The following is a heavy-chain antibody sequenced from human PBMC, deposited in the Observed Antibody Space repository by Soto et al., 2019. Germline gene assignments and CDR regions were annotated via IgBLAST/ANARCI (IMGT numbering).Heavy chain of an antibody. CDR3: AKVEYGYDEGPKYYFDY. V-gene: IGHV3-23*01. CDR1: GFTFSRYA. D-gene: IGHD3-3*01. CDR2: ISGSGGST. Sequence: EVQLLKSGGGLVQPGGSLRLSCAASGFTFSRYAMSLVREAPGKGLEWVSAISGSGGSTYYADSLKGRFTISRDNSKNTLYLQMNSLRAEDTAVYYCAKVEYGYDEGPKYYFDYWCQGTLVTVSS. J-gene: IGHJ4*02.